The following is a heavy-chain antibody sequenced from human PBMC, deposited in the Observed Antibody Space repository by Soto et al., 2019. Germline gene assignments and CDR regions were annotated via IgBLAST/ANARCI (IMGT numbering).Heavy chain of an antibody. Sequence: GGSLRLSCAASGFTFSSYSMNWVRQAPGKGLEWVSSISSSSSYIYYAGSVKGRFTISRDNAKNSLYLKMNSLRAEDSAVDYCARVRNAYDAFDIWGQGTMVTVSS. CDR1: GFTFSSYS. D-gene: IGHD4-4*01. CDR3: ARVRNAYDAFDI. V-gene: IGHV3-21*01. J-gene: IGHJ3*02. CDR2: ISSSSSYI.